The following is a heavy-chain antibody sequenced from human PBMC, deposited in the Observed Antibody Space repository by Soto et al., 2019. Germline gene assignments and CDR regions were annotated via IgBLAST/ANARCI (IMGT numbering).Heavy chain of an antibody. D-gene: IGHD3-16*01. Sequence: TLSLTCSVSVGSLSRGGYYGSWIRQHPGRGREWIGYIYYSGSTHYNPSLKSRVTISVDTSKNHFSLELSYVTPADTAVYYWATNRVWTNNNYGMDGWGQGTTVTVPS. J-gene: IGHJ6*02. CDR1: VGSLSRGGYY. V-gene: IGHV4-31*03. CDR2: IYYSGST. CDR3: ATNRVWTNNNYGMDG.